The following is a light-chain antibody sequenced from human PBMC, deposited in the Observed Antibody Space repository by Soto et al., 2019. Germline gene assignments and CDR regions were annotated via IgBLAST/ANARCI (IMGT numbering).Light chain of an antibody. J-gene: IGKJ3*01. CDR1: QSISSY. Sequence: DIQMTQSPSSLSASVGDRVTITCRASQSISSYLNWYQQKPGKAPKLLIYAASSLQSGVPSRFSGSGSGTDFTLAISSLQPDDFATYYCQQSYSGGFTFGPGTKVDIK. V-gene: IGKV1-39*01. CDR2: AAS. CDR3: QQSYSGGFT.